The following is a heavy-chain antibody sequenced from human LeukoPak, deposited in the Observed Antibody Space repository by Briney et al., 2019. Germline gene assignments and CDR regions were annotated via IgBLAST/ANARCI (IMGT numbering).Heavy chain of an antibody. CDR3: ARDRWVLLWFGEFWGFDY. CDR2: ISAYNGNT. CDR1: GYTFTGYY. D-gene: IGHD3-10*01. Sequence: GASVKVSCKASGYTFTGYYMHWVRQAPGQGLEWMGCISAYNGNTNYAQKLQGRVTMTTDTSTSTAYMELRSLRSDDTAVYYCARDRWVLLWFGEFWGFDYWGQGTLVTVSS. J-gene: IGHJ4*02. V-gene: IGHV1-18*04.